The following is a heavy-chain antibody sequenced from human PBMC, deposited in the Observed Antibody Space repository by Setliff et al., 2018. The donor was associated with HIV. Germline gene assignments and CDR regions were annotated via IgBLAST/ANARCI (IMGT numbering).Heavy chain of an antibody. D-gene: IGHD1-26*01. CDR2: TKNKDNSFTT. CDR3: ARDPILGGPDFFDY. CDR1: GFTFSDHY. J-gene: IGHJ4*02. V-gene: IGHV3-72*01. Sequence: GGSLRLSCAASGFTFSDHYMDWVRQAPGKGLEWVGRTKNKDNSFTTEYAASVKGRFTISRDDSKNSLSLHMNSLKTEDTAVYYCARDPILGGPDFFDYWGQGTLVTVSS.